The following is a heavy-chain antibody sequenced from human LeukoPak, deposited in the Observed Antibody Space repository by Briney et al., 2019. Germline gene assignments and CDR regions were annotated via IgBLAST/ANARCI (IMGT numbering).Heavy chain of an antibody. CDR3: ATNPYYDFWSGYYLPPDY. V-gene: IGHV1-18*01. J-gene: IGHJ4*02. D-gene: IGHD3-3*01. Sequence: ASVKVSCKASGYTFTSCGISWVRQAPGQGLEWMGWISAYNGNTNYAQKLQGRVTMTTDTSTSTAYMELRSLRSDDTAVYYCATNPYYDFWSGYYLPPDYWGQGTLVTVSS. CDR2: ISAYNGNT. CDR1: GYTFTSCG.